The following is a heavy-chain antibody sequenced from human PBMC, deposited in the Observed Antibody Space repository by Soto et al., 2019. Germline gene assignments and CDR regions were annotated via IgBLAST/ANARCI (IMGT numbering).Heavy chain of an antibody. CDR3: ARDNRHYYGSGSTFDY. Sequence: QVQLVQSGAEVKKPGSSVKVSCKASGGTFSSYTISWVRQAPGQGLEWMGRIIPILGIANYAQKFQGRVTITADKXTXXAYMELSSLRSEDTAVYYCARDNRHYYGSGSTFDYWGQGTLVTVSS. D-gene: IGHD3-10*01. V-gene: IGHV1-69*08. J-gene: IGHJ4*02. CDR1: GGTFSSYT. CDR2: IIPILGIA.